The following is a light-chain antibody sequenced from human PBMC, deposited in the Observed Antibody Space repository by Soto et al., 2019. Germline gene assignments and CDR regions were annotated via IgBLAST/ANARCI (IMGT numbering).Light chain of an antibody. J-gene: IGLJ2*01. V-gene: IGLV2-14*03. CDR3: SSYTSSNFVV. Sequence: QSALTQPASVSGSPGQSITISCTGTSSDIGGYNYVSWYQHHPGKAPKLMIYDVSNRPSGVSNRFSGSKSGNTASLTISGLQAEDESHYYCSSYTSSNFVVFGGGTKLTVL. CDR1: SSDIGGYNY. CDR2: DVS.